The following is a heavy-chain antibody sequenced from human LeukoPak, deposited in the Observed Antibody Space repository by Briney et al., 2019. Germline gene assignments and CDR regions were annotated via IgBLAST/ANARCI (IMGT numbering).Heavy chain of an antibody. V-gene: IGHV3-21*01. CDR2: ISSSSSYI. D-gene: IGHD3-10*02. CDR1: GFTFSSYS. J-gene: IGHJ4*02. CDR3: ARGTMFPYYSDY. Sequence: GGSLRLSCAASGFTFSSYSMNWVRQAPGKGLEWVSFISSSSSYIYYADSVKGRFTISRDNAKNSLYLQMNSLRAEDTAVYYCARGTMFPYYSDYWGQGTLVTVSS.